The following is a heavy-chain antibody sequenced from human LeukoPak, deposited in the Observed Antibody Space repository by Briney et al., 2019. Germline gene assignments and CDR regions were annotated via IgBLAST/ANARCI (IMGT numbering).Heavy chain of an antibody. Sequence: GGSLRLSCAASGFTFTTYWMAWVRQAPGKGLAWVANIKGDESAKHQADSVKGRFTISRDNAQNSAYLQMSSLRVEDTAVYYCARDVGGSLDYWGQGTLVTVSS. D-gene: IGHD1-26*01. CDR3: ARDVGGSLDY. CDR2: IKGDESAK. J-gene: IGHJ4*02. V-gene: IGHV3-7*01. CDR1: GFTFTTYW.